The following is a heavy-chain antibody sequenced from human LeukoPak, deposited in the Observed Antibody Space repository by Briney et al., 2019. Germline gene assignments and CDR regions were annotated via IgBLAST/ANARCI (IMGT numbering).Heavy chain of an antibody. V-gene: IGHV3-48*03. J-gene: IGHJ4*02. CDR3: ARDGHDYVDYFFDY. CDR2: ISSSGYTI. CDR1: GFTFSSYE. Sequence: GGSLTLSCAASGFTFSSYEMNWVRQAPGKGLEWVSYISSSGYTIYYADSVKGRFTISRDNTKNSLYLQMNSLRAEDTAVYYCARDGHDYVDYFFDYWGQGTLVTVSS. D-gene: IGHD4-17*01.